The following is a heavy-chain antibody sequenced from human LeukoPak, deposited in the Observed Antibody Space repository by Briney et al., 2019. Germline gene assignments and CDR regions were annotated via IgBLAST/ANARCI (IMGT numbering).Heavy chain of an antibody. Sequence: PSETLSLTCTVSGGSINTPNYYWSWIRQPPGKGLEWIGYIYSSGSTNYNPSLKSRVTMSVDTSKNQFSLKVSSVTAADTAVYYCARGLYDSSGSPWYFDLWGRGTLVTVSS. CDR3: ARGLYDSSGSPWYFDL. V-gene: IGHV4-61*01. J-gene: IGHJ2*01. D-gene: IGHD3-22*01. CDR1: GGSINTPNYY. CDR2: IYSSGST.